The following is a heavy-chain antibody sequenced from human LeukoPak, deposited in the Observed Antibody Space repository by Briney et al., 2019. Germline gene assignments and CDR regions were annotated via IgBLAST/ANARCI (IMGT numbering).Heavy chain of an antibody. CDR2: IKSKTDGGTT. Sequence: GGSLRLSCAASGFTFSNAWMSWVRQAPGKGLEWVGRIKSKTDGGTTDYAAPVKGRFTISRDDSKNTLYLQMNSLKTEDTAVYYCTTDGTLYYGSGSSYYFDYWGQGTLVTVSS. V-gene: IGHV3-15*01. CDR1: GFTFSNAW. J-gene: IGHJ4*02. D-gene: IGHD3-10*01. CDR3: TTDGTLYYGSGSSYYFDY.